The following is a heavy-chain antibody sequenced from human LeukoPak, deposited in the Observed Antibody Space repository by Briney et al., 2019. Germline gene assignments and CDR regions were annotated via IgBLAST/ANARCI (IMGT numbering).Heavy chain of an antibody. J-gene: IGHJ4*02. CDR3: ARASTVRGVADHDY. D-gene: IGHD3-10*01. CDR2: INPNSGGT. Sequence: ASVKVSCKASGYTFTGYYMHWVRQAPGQGLEWMGWINPNSGGTNYAQKFQGRVTMTRNTSINTAYMELSSLRSDDTAVYYCARASTVRGVADHDYWGQGTLVTVSS. V-gene: IGHV1-2*02. CDR1: GYTFTGYY.